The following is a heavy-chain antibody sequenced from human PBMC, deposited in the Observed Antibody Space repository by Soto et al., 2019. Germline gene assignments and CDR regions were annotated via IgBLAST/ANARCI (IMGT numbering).Heavy chain of an antibody. Sequence: SETLSLTCTVSGGSISSYYWSWIRQPPGKGLEWIGYIYYSGSTNYNPSLKSRVTISVDTSKNQFSLKLSSVTAADTAVYYCARDGVTDFWSGYTVPYYYGKDVWGQGTTVTVSS. CDR2: IYYSGST. D-gene: IGHD3-3*01. CDR3: ARDGVTDFWSGYTVPYYYGKDV. V-gene: IGHV4-59*01. CDR1: GGSISSYY. J-gene: IGHJ6*02.